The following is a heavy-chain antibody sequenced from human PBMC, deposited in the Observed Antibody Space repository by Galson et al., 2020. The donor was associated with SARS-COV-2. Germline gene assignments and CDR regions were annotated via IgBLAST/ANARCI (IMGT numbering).Heavy chain of an antibody. Sequence: SGPTLVKPTQTLTLTCTFSGFSLTTSGIGVTWIRQPPGKALEWLALIDWDDDKYYSTSLRTRLTISGDTSKNQVFLTMTNMDPVDTATYYCARMADGYGGYDYGSSPFDYWGQGTLVTVSS. D-gene: IGHD5-12*01. J-gene: IGHJ4*02. V-gene: IGHV2-70*01. CDR2: IDWDDDK. CDR1: GFSLTTSGIG. CDR3: ARMADGYGGYDYGSSPFDY.